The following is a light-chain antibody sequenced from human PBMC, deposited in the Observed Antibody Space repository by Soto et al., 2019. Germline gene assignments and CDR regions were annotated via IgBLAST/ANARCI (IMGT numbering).Light chain of an antibody. CDR1: QSVSSSY. CDR3: QQRSNWPSIT. CDR2: DAS. Sequence: EIVLTQSPGTLSLSPGERATLSCRASQSVSSSYLAWYQQKPGQAPRLLIYDASNRATGIPDRFSGSGSGTDFTLTISRLEPEDFAVYYCQQRSNWPSITFGQGTRLEIK. V-gene: IGKV3D-20*02. J-gene: IGKJ5*01.